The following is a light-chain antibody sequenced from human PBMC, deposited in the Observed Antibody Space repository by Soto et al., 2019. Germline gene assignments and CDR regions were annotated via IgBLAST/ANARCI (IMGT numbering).Light chain of an antibody. V-gene: IGLV1-47*02. CDR2: SNN. Sequence: QFVLTQPPSAYGTPGQRVTISCSRRSANIGNNYVCWYQQLPGTAPKLLIYSNNQRPSGVPDRFSGSKSGTSASLAISGLRSEDEADYYCVSWDDSLSGLVFGTGTKLTV. CDR1: SANIGNNY. J-gene: IGLJ1*01. CDR3: VSWDDSLSGLV.